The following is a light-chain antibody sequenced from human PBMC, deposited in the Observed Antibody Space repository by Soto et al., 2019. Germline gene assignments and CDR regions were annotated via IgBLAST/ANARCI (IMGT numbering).Light chain of an antibody. CDR3: QQRSDWPST. CDR2: EAS. Sequence: ESVLTQSPATLSLSPGERATLSCRASQSVSRYLAWYQQTPGQAPRLLSYEASNRATGIPSRFIGSGSRTDFTLTISSLEPEDFAVYYCQQRSDWPSTFGGGTKVQIK. V-gene: IGKV3-11*01. J-gene: IGKJ4*01. CDR1: QSVSRY.